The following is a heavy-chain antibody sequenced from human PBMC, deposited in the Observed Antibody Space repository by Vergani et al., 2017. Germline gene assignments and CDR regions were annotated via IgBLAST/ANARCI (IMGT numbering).Heavy chain of an antibody. D-gene: IGHD4-17*01. Sequence: QVQLVESGGGVVQPGGSLRLSCAASGFTFSSYGMHWVRQAPGKGLEWVAFIRYDGSNKYYADSVKGRFTISRDNSKNTLYLQMNSLRAEDTAVYYFAKYAAKKYGDYFLWYFDLWGRGTLVTVSS. CDR2: IRYDGSNK. V-gene: IGHV3-30*02. CDR3: AKYAAKKYGDYFLWYFDL. CDR1: GFTFSSYG. J-gene: IGHJ2*01.